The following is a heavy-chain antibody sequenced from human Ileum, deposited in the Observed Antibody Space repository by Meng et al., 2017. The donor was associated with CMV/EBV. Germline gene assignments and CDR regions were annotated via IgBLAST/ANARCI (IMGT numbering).Heavy chain of an antibody. J-gene: IGHJ4*02. V-gene: IGHV3-23*01. CDR1: GFTFSSYA. CDR3: AKRGLRSDYGGVADY. Sequence: GGSLRLSCAASGFTFSSYAMSWVRQAPGKGLEWVSAISASGGRTYYGDSVKGRFTISRDNSKNTLCLQVNSLRAEDTAVYYCAKRGLRSDYGGVADYWGQGTLVTVSS. CDR2: ISASGGRT. D-gene: IGHD4-17*01.